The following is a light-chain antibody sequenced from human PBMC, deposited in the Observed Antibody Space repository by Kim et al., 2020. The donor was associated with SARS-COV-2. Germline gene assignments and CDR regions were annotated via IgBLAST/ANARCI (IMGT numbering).Light chain of an antibody. CDR3: KQYDNSPYT. CDR2: GTS. J-gene: IGKJ2*01. V-gene: IGKV3-20*01. Sequence: EIVLTQSPGTLSLSPGERATLSCRASQSVTSNNLAWFQQKPGQAPGLLIYGTSSRATGIPDRFSGSGSGTDFTLTISRLEPEDFAVYYCKQYDNSPYTFGQGTKLEI. CDR1: QSVTSNN.